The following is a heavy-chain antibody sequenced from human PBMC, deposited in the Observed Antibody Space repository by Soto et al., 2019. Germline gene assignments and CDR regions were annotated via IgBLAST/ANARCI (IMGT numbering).Heavy chain of an antibody. CDR3: ARDGGSLMEQLVERSYYYYMDV. CDR2: IYYSGST. V-gene: IGHV4-31*03. J-gene: IGHJ6*03. Sequence: QVQLQESGPGLVKPSQTLSLTCTVSGGSISSGGYYWSWIRQHPGKGLEWIGYIYYSGSTYYNPSLKSRVTISVDTSKNQFSLKLSSVTAADTAVYYCARDGGSLMEQLVERSYYYYMDVWGKGTTVTVSS. CDR1: GGSISSGGYY. D-gene: IGHD6-6*01.